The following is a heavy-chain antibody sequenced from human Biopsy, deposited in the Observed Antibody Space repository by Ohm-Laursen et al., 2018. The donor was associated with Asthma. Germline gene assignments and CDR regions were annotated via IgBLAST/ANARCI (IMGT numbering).Heavy chain of an antibody. J-gene: IGHJ3*02. CDR3: VRDGTDDAFDI. CDR1: GFSFSNFA. Sequence: SLRLSCSASGFSFSNFAIHWVRQAPGKGLEWVGVISKDASTQDYADSVKGRFTMARDNSKNTLDLQMNSLREEDTAVYYCVRDGTDDAFDIWGQGTTVIVSS. CDR2: ISKDASTQ. V-gene: IGHV3-30*01. D-gene: IGHD1-1*01.